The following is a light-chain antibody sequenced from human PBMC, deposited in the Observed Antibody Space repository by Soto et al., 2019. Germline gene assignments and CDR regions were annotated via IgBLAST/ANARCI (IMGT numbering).Light chain of an antibody. CDR2: DVN. CDR1: SSDVGGYNY. Sequence: QSVLTQPASVSGSPGQSITTSCTGTSSDVGGYNYVSWYQQHPGKAPKIMIYDVNKRPSGVPDRFSGSKSGNTASLTVSGLQAEDEADYYCSSYAGSSNVFGTGTKVTVL. V-gene: IGLV2-8*01. CDR3: SSYAGSSNV. J-gene: IGLJ1*01.